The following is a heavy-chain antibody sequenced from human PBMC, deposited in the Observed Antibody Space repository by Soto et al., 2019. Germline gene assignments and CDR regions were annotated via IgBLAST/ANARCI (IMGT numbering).Heavy chain of an antibody. J-gene: IGHJ4*02. CDR3: ARRGSGSYYDY. V-gene: IGHV3-23*01. Sequence: EVQLLESGGGLVQPGGSLRLSCAASGFTFSSYAMRWVRQAPGKGLEWVSAISGSGDSTYYADSVKGRFTTSRDNSKKTLYLQMTSLRAEDTAVYYCARRGSGSYYDYWGQGTLVTVSS. CDR1: GFTFSSYA. CDR2: ISGSGDST. D-gene: IGHD1-26*01.